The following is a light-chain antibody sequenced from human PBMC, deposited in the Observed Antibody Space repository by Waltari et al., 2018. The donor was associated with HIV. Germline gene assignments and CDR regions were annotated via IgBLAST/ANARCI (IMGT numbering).Light chain of an antibody. V-gene: IGLV1-47*01. CDR3: SSSDDSLRRYV. Sequence: QSVLTQPPSASGTPGQVVTISCSGSNSNIGHNYVYWYQQFSGMPPKLLILRNDQRPSGGPDRFSASKSGTSASLVVSGLRSEDEADYFCSSSDDSLRRYVFGGGTRLTV. CDR1: NSNIGHNY. CDR2: RND. J-gene: IGLJ6*01.